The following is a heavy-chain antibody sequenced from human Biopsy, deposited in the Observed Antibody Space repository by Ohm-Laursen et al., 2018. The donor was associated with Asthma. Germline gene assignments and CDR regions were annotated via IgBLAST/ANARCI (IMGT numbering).Heavy chain of an antibody. D-gene: IGHD3-10*01. Sequence: ASVKPSCQTSGYTFNSAGITWVRQAPGQGLEWMGWLSVYNGNTKVAQKLQDRVTMITDTSTSTAYMELRSLRSDDTAVYFCARAVDYSHYYGIDVWGQGTTVTVS. CDR3: ARAVDYSHYYGIDV. CDR1: GYTFNSAG. J-gene: IGHJ6*02. CDR2: LSVYNGNT. V-gene: IGHV1-18*01.